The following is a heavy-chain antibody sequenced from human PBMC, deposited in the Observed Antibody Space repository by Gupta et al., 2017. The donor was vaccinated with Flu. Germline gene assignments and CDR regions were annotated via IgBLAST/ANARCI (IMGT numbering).Heavy chain of an antibody. V-gene: IGHV1-69*01. Sequence: QVQLVQSGAEVKKPGSSVKVSCRASGDTFNSYFIIWVRQAPGQGLEWMGGIITMSGTADSAQKFKGRVSISADESTSTVFMELTSLKSDDTAVYYCAKLRACGGDCYFFENWGQGTLVTVSS. D-gene: IGHD2-21*02. CDR1: GDTFNSYF. CDR2: IITMSGTA. CDR3: AKLRACGGDCYFFEN. J-gene: IGHJ4*02.